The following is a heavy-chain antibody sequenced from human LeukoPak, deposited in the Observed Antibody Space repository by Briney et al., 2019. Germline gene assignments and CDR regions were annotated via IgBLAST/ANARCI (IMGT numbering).Heavy chain of an antibody. CDR2: IYTSGST. J-gene: IGHJ4*02. CDR1: GGSISSYY. V-gene: IGHV4-4*08. CDR3: ARAPHFFDTSGSRYYFDY. D-gene: IGHD3-22*01. Sequence: SETLSLTCTVSGGSISSYYWSWIRQPPGKGLEWIGYIYTSGSTNYNPSLKIRVTMSIDTSKNQFSLKLSSVTAADTAVYYCARAPHFFDTSGSRYYFDYWGQGALVTVSS.